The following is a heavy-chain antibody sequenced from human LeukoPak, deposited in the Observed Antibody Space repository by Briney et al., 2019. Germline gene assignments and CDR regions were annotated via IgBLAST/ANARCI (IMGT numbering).Heavy chain of an antibody. CDR2: INPRGGST. V-gene: IGHV1-46*03. D-gene: IGHD3-10*01. Sequence: ASVKVSCKASGYTLTRYYMHWMRQAPGHEPEWMGIINPRGGSTDHAQKSQGRVTLTSDTSTSTVYTERHSLRSEATGLVYCAGGWGDYSDYYIDGW. CDR1: GYTLTRYY. CDR3: AGGWGDYSDYYIDG. J-gene: IGHJ6*03.